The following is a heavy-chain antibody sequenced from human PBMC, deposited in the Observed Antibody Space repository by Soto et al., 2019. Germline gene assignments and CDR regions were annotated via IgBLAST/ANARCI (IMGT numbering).Heavy chain of an antibody. CDR2: ISAYNGNT. Sequence: QVQLVQSGAEVKKPGASVKVSCKASGYTFTSYGISWVRQAPGQGLEWMGWISAYNGNTNYAQKLQGRVTMTTDTSTSKAYMELRSLRSDATAVYYCARDLIAAAGTGYYYYGMDVWGQGTTVTVSS. J-gene: IGHJ6*02. D-gene: IGHD6-13*01. CDR3: ARDLIAAAGTGYYYYGMDV. V-gene: IGHV1-18*01. CDR1: GYTFTSYG.